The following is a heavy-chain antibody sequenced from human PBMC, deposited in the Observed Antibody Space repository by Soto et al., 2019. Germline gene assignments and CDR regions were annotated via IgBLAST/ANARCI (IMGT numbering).Heavy chain of an antibody. J-gene: IGHJ6*02. D-gene: IGHD6-19*01. V-gene: IGHV1-69*12. CDR3: ARVEAVAGLYNSHGLDV. CDR2: IVPIFGTT. Sequence: QVQLVQSGAEVKKPGSSVKVSCKVSGGTFSNYAIDWVRLAPGHGLEWMGGIVPIFGTTYYTQKFQGRATIIADASTTTAYLEMSSLRSEDTAIYYWARVEAVAGLYNSHGLDVWGQGTAVTVSS. CDR1: GGTFSNYA.